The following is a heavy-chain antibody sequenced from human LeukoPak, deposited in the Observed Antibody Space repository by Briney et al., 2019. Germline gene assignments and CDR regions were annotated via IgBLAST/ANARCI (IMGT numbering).Heavy chain of an antibody. D-gene: IGHD6-13*01. Sequence: GRSLRLSCAASGFTFSSYAMHWVRQAPGKGLEWVAVIPYDGSKKYYADSVKGRFTISRDNSKNTLYLQMNSLRAEDTAVYYCARDYSDFIYYYYYGMDVWGQGTTVTVSS. J-gene: IGHJ6*02. V-gene: IGHV3-30*04. CDR3: ARDYSDFIYYYYYGMDV. CDR1: GFTFSSYA. CDR2: IPYDGSKK.